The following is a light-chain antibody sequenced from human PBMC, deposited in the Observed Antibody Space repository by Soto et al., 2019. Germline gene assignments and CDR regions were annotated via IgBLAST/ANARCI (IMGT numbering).Light chain of an antibody. CDR2: DVS. CDR1: QSVSPW. Sequence: IQMTQTPSTLSASVGDRVTITCRASQSVSPWLAWYQQTPGKAPKLLIYDVSNLQFGIPSRFSGSGSETEFTLTISRLQPDDFATYYCQQYSNFSPTFGQGTKLDI. J-gene: IGKJ2*01. CDR3: QQYSNFSPT. V-gene: IGKV1-5*01.